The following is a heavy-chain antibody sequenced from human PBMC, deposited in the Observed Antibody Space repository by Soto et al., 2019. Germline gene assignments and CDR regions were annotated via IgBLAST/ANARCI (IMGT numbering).Heavy chain of an antibody. CDR1: GLTVSHNY. CDR3: RRPRPWGENYGMYV. D-gene: IGHD3-16*01. V-gene: IGHV3-53*01. Sequence: PGRSLRLSCVASGLTVSHNYMAWVRQAPEMGLEWVSILYTEGTTYYADSVKGRFTISRDSSKNTLFRQMDSLRAEATAGHYCRRPRPWGENYGMYVWGQGTTVTVSS. J-gene: IGHJ6*02. CDR2: LYTEGTT.